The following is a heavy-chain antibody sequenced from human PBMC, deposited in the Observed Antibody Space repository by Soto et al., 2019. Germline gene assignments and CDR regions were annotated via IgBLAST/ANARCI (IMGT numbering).Heavy chain of an antibody. V-gene: IGHV1-8*01. Sequence: ASVKVSCKASGYTFTTYDLNWVRQAPGQGLEWMGYMNPNSGNTGYAQKFQGRGTMTRNTSISTAYLELSSLRSEDTAVYYCARGGRLIGYWGQGTLVTVSS. CDR2: MNPNSGNT. CDR3: ARGGRLIGY. J-gene: IGHJ4*02. D-gene: IGHD3-16*01. CDR1: GYTFTTYD.